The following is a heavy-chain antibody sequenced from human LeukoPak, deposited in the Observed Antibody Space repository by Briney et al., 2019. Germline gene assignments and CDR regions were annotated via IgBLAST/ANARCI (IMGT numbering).Heavy chain of an antibody. CDR3: AHRKATSWAHDY. D-gene: IGHD2-2*01. V-gene: IGHV3-53*01. CDR2: IYSGGSGST. CDR1: GFTVSSSY. Sequence: GSLRLSCAAFGFTVSSSYMSWVRQAPGKGLEWVSVIYSGGSGSTYYADSVKGRFTISRDNSKNTLNLQMNSLRAEDTAVYYCAHRKATSWAHDYWGQGTLVTVSS. J-gene: IGHJ4*02.